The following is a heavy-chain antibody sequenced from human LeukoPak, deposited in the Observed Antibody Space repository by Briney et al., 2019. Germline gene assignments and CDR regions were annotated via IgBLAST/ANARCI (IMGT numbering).Heavy chain of an antibody. CDR2: INTDGRTT. D-gene: IGHD2/OR15-2a*01. CDR3: VRNFHFEDGGFYRHFDY. V-gene: IGHV3-74*01. J-gene: IGHJ4*02. Sequence: GGSLRLSCAASGFTFSNYWMHWVRRAPGKGLVWVARINTDGRTTNYAETVEGRFTISRDNARNTLYLQMSSLRAEDTAVYYCVRNFHFEDGGFYRHFDYWGQGTLVTVSS. CDR1: GFTFSNYW.